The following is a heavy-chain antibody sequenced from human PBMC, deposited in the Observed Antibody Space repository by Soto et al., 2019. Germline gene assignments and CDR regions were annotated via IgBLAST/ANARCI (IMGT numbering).Heavy chain of an antibody. CDR3: ARGETQQQRDY. V-gene: IGHV4-4*02. D-gene: IGHD6-25*01. Sequence: QVHLQESGPGLVKPSGTLSLTCAVSGDSIISSNWWSWVRQSPGKGLEWIGEIHHSGSTKYNPSLKSRVLISVDKSRNQFFLKLTSVTATDTAVYFCARGETQQQRDYWGQGTLVTVSS. J-gene: IGHJ4*02. CDR1: GDSIISSNW. CDR2: IHHSGST.